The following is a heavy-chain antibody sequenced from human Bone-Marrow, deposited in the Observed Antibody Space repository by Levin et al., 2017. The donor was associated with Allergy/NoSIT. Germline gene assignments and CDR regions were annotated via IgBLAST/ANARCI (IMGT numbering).Heavy chain of an antibody. J-gene: IGHJ6*02. D-gene: IGHD5-12*01. Sequence: SVKVSCKASGGTFSSYAMSWVRQAPGQGLEWMGGIIPLFGTTNYAQKFQGRVTINADEYTSTAYMELSSLRSEDTAVYYCARGRGGYEPTPGYYYGLDVWGQGTTVTVSS. CDR2: IIPLFGTT. V-gene: IGHV1-69*13. CDR1: GGTFSSYA. CDR3: ARGRGGYEPTPGYYYGLDV.